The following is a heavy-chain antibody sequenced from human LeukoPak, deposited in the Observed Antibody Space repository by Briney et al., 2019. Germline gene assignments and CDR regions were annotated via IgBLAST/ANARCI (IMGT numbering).Heavy chain of an antibody. D-gene: IGHD6-19*01. CDR2: INHSGST. V-gene: IGHV4-34*01. Sequence: SETLSLTCAVYGGSFSGYYWSWIRQPPGKGLEWIGEINHSGSTNYNPSLKSRVTISVDTSKNQFSLKLSSVTAADTAVYYCVGWQVAGAFEIWGQGTMVTVSS. CDR3: VGWQVAGAFEI. J-gene: IGHJ3*02. CDR1: GGSFSGYY.